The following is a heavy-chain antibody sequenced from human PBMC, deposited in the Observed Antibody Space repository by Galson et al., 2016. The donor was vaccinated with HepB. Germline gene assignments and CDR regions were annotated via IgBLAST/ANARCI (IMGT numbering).Heavy chain of an antibody. J-gene: IGHJ4*02. V-gene: IGHV3-23*01. CDR2: ISGNGVAT. CDR3: AKNPKFGDYAYSDY. CDR1: GFTFNNYA. D-gene: IGHD4-17*01. Sequence: SLRLSCAASGFTFNNYAMTWVRQAPGKGLEWVSTISGNGVATYYADSLKGRFTISRDDSRSTLYLHLNSLRAEDTAVYYCAKNPKFGDYAYSDYWGRGTLVTVSS.